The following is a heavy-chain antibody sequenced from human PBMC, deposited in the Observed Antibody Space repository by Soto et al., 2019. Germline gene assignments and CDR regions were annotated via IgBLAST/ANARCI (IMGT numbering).Heavy chain of an antibody. CDR3: ARALPNRYCSSTSCYSYYYAMDV. D-gene: IGHD2-2*01. V-gene: IGHV4-30-4*01. CDR2: IYYTGNT. J-gene: IGHJ6*02. Sequence: SETLSLTFTVSGGSISSGDYYWSWIRQPPGKGLEWIGYIYYTGNTHFNPSLKSRVTMSVDASKNRFSLKLSSVTAADTAVYYCARALPNRYCSSTSCYSYYYAMDVWGQGTTVTVSS. CDR1: GGSISSGDYY.